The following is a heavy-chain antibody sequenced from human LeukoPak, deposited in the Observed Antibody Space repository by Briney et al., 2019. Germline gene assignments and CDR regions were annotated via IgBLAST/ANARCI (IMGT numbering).Heavy chain of an antibody. V-gene: IGHV3-20*04. CDR2: INWNGGST. CDR1: GFTFDDYG. D-gene: IGHD3-10*01. J-gene: IGHJ3*02. CDR3: ARVRGAMDAFDI. Sequence: GGSLRLSCVASGFTFDDYGMSWVRQAPGKGLEWVSGINWNGGSTGYADSVKGRFTISRDNAKNSLYLQMNSLRAEDTALYYCARVRGAMDAFDIWGQGTMVTVSS.